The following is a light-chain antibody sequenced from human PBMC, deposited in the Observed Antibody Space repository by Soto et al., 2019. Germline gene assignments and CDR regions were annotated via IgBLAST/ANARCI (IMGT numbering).Light chain of an antibody. V-gene: IGKV3-20*01. J-gene: IGKJ1*01. CDR1: ESVRSSS. Sequence: DIVLTRSPATLSLSPGERATLSCMASESVRSSSLAWYQHKPGQAPRLLIYGASSRATGIPDRFSGSGSGTDFTLTISRLEPEDFAVYYCQQYGSSPTFGQGTKVDIK. CDR3: QQYGSSPT. CDR2: GAS.